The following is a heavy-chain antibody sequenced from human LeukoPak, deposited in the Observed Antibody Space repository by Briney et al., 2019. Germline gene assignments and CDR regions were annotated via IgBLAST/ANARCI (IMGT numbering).Heavy chain of an antibody. D-gene: IGHD6-19*01. CDR2: ISYDGSNK. V-gene: IGHV3-30*18. CDR3: AKDLAGADAFDI. Sequence: GRSPRLSCAASGFTFSSYGMHWVRQAPGKGLEWVAVISYDGSNKYYADSVKGRFTISRDNSKNTLYLQMNSLRAEDTAVYYCAKDLAGADAFDIWGQGTMVTVSS. J-gene: IGHJ3*02. CDR1: GFTFSSYG.